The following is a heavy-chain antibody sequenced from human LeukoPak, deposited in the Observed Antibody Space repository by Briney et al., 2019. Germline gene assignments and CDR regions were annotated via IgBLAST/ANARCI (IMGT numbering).Heavy chain of an antibody. J-gene: IGHJ4*02. CDR1: GGSISSYY. D-gene: IGHD5-12*01. Sequence: PSETLSLTCTVSGGSISSYYWSWIRQPPGKGLEWIGYIYYSGSTNYNPSLKSRVTISVDTSKNQYPLKLSSVTAADTAVYYCARHPSDGYDFFDYWGQGTLVTVSS. CDR2: IYYSGST. CDR3: ARHPSDGYDFFDY. V-gene: IGHV4-59*08.